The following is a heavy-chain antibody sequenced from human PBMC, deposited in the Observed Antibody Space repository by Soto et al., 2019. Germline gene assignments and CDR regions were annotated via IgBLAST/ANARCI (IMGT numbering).Heavy chain of an antibody. J-gene: IGHJ4*02. CDR3: AFPDDSSGFDY. CDR2: ISGSGGST. Sequence: GGSLRLSCAASGFTFSSYAMNWVRQSPEKGLEWVSSISGSGGSTYYTDSVKGRFTISRDNSKNTLYLQMNSLRAGDTAVYYCAFPDDSSGFDYWGQGTLVTVSS. D-gene: IGHD3-22*01. V-gene: IGHV3-23*01. CDR1: GFTFSSYA.